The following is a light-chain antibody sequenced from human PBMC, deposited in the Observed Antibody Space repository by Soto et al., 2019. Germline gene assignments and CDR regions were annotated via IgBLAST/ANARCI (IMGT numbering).Light chain of an antibody. J-gene: IGKJ2*01. CDR3: QQYDRFLYT. CDR1: LSISTW. V-gene: IGKV1-5*03. CDR2: KAS. Sequence: DIQMTQSPSTLSASVGDRVTITCRASLSISTWLAWYQQKPGKAPKLLIYKASTLQSGVPSRFSGSGSGTEFTLTINNLQPDDLATYYCQQYDRFLYTFGQGTKLEIK.